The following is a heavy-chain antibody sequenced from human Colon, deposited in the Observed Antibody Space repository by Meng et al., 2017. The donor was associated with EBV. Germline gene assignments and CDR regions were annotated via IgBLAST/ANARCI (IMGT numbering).Heavy chain of an antibody. CDR2: IYYGGST. Sequence: QVQLQESGPGLVKPSGTLYLSCAVSGTSITSSNWWSWVRQPPGKGLEWIGEIYYGGSTNYNPSLKSRVTISLDESKNQFSLRLASMTAADTAVYYCASLYGDFAFWGQGTLVTVSS. CDR1: GTSITSSNW. J-gene: IGHJ4*02. V-gene: IGHV4-4*02. D-gene: IGHD4-17*01. CDR3: ASLYGDFAF.